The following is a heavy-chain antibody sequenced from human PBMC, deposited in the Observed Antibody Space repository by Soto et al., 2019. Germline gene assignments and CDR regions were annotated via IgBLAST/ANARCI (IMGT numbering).Heavy chain of an antibody. J-gene: IGHJ3*02. CDR2: IYYSGST. CDR1: GGSISSGDYY. CDR3: ARDQGLYSAELRNDAFDI. Sequence: KTSETLSLTCTVSGGSISSGDYYWSWIRQPPGKGLEWIGYIYYSGSTYYNPSLKSRVTISVDTSKNQFSLKLSSVTAADTAVYYCARDQGLYSAELRNDAFDIWGQGTMVTVSS. D-gene: IGHD1-26*01. V-gene: IGHV4-30-4*01.